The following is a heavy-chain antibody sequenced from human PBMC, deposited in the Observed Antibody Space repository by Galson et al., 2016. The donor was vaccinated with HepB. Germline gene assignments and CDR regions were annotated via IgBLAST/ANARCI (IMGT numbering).Heavy chain of an antibody. CDR3: ARQDPASNF. CDR2: IYPGDSDI. J-gene: IGHJ4*02. CDR1: GYTFTNFW. V-gene: IGHV5-51*01. Sequence: QSGAEVKKPGESLKISCKGSGYTFTNFWIAWVRQMPGKGLEWMGIIYPGDSDIRYSPSFQGQVTISADKSLNTAFLQWSSLKASDTAIYYCARQDPASNFWGQGTLVTVSS. D-gene: IGHD2-2*01.